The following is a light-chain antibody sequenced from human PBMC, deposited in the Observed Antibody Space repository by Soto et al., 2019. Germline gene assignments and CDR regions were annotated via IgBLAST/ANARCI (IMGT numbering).Light chain of an antibody. V-gene: IGKV3-11*01. Sequence: EIVMTQSPAILSVSPGERATLSCRASQSVSSNLAWFQQKPGQTPRLLFNGASTRATGIPARFTGSGSGTDFTLTISSLEPEDFAVYYCQQRSNWPRTFGQGTKVDIK. CDR3: QQRSNWPRT. J-gene: IGKJ1*01. CDR2: GAS. CDR1: QSVSSN.